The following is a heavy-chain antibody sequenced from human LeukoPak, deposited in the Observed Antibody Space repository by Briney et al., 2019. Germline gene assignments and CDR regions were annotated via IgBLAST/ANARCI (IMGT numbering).Heavy chain of an antibody. CDR2: ISGFGGST. D-gene: IGHD2-21*02. CDR1: GFTFSSYA. CDR3: AREVYCGGDCYYYFDY. V-gene: IGHV3-23*01. Sequence: PGGSLRLSCEASGFTFSSYAMSWVRQAPGKGLEWVPTISGFGGSTKYVDSVKGRFTISRDNAKNSLYLQMNSLRAEDTAVYYCAREVYCGGDCYYYFDYWGQGTLVTVSS. J-gene: IGHJ4*02.